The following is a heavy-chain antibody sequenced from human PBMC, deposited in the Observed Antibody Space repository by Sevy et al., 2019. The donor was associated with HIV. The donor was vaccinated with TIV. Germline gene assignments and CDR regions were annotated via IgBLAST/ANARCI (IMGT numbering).Heavy chain of an antibody. J-gene: IGHJ3*02. D-gene: IGHD6-19*01. CDR2: ISPVFDTA. Sequence: ASVKVSCKASGGTFRSYGISWVRQAPGQGLEWMGAISPVFDTANYAQKFENRVTITADESRSTIYMELGGLRSDDTAVYYCASRIVAGINAFDIWGQGTRVTVSS. CDR3: ASRIVAGINAFDI. V-gene: IGHV1-69*13. CDR1: GGTFRSYG.